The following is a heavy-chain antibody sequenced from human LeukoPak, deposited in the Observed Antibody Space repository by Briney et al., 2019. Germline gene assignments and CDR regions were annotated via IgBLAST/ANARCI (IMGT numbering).Heavy chain of an antibody. CDR2: MSYDGSNK. Sequence: GGSLRLSCAASGFTFRSYAMHWVRQAPGKGLEWVAVMSYDGSNKYYADSVKGRFTISRDNSKNTVYLQMNSLRAEDTAVYYCARDYGHYERWDYWGQGTLVTVSS. CDR1: GFTFRSYA. D-gene: IGHD5-24*01. J-gene: IGHJ4*02. CDR3: ARDYGHYERWDY. V-gene: IGHV3-30-3*01.